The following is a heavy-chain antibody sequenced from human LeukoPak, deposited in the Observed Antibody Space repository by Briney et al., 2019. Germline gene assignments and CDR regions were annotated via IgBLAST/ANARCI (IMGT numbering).Heavy chain of an antibody. CDR1: GFTFSSYS. CDR2: ISSSGSTI. CDR3: ASGVKAAMVKFDY. D-gene: IGHD5-18*01. Sequence: PGGSLRLSCAASGFTFSSYSMNWVRQAPGKGLEWVSYISSSGSTIYYADSVKGRFTISRDNAKNSLYLQMNSLRAEDTAVYYCASGVKAAMVKFDYWGQGTLVTVSS. V-gene: IGHV3-48*04. J-gene: IGHJ4*02.